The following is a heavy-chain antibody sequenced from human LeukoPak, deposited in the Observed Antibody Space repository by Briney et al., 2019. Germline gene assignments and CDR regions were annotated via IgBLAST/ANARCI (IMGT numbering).Heavy chain of an antibody. CDR2: ISGRGGSI. J-gene: IGHJ4*02. Sequence: QPGGSLRLSCAASGFTFSSYAMNWVRQAPGKGLEWVSGISGRGGSIYYADSVTGRFTMSRDNSKNTLYLQMDSLRAEDTAVYSRAKDGKGRGLRFWSGYSFFDYWGQGTLVTVSS. D-gene: IGHD3-3*01. CDR3: AKDGKGRGLRFWSGYSFFDY. CDR1: GFTFSSYA. V-gene: IGHV3-23*01.